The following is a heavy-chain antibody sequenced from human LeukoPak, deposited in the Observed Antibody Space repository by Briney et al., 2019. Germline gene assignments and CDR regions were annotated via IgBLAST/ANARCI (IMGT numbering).Heavy chain of an antibody. CDR1: GGSISIYY. Sequence: PSDPLSLTCTVSGGSISIYYWSWIRQPPGKGLEWIGYIYYSGSTNYNPSIKSTVTMSIDTSKNQFSLKLSSVTAADTAVYYCARWSGYALDWGQGTLVTVSS. D-gene: IGHD2-2*01. J-gene: IGHJ4*02. CDR2: IYYSGST. V-gene: IGHV4-59*07. CDR3: ARWSGYALD.